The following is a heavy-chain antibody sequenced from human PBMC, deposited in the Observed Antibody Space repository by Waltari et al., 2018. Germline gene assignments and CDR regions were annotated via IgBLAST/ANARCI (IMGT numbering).Heavy chain of an antibody. CDR2: IKYDGSSA. CDR1: GFTISGFW. J-gene: IGHJ4*02. CDR3: ARSDYTDF. Sequence: GFTISGFWMHWVRQAPGKGLVWVSRIKYDGSSATYADSVKGRFTVSRDNARNTLYLQMNSLRAEDTAIYYCARSDYTDFWGQGTQVTVSS. V-gene: IGHV3-74*01.